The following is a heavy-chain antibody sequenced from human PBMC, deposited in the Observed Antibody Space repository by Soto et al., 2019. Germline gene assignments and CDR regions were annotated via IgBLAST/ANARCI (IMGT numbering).Heavy chain of an antibody. J-gene: IGHJ4*02. CDR2: INPNSGST. D-gene: IGHD3-22*01. CDR1: GYSFIGHY. V-gene: IGHV1-2*02. CDR3: ARGRDS. Sequence: ASVKVSCKTSGYSFIGHYIHWVRQAPGQGLEWVGWINPNSGSTTYAQKFQGRVTMTRDTSISTAYMELSRLRSDDTAVYYCARGRDSWGQGTLVTVSS.